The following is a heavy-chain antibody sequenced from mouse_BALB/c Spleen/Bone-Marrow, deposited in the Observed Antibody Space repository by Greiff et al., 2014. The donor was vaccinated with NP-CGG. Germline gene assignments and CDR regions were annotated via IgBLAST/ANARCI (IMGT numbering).Heavy chain of an antibody. CDR2: NDPANGNT. CDR3: AAYYYGSSQFAY. V-gene: IGHV14-3*02. D-gene: IGHD1-1*01. CDR1: GFNIKDTY. J-gene: IGHJ3*01. Sequence: EVKLQESGAELVKPGASVKLSYTASGFNIKDTYMHWVKQRPEQGLEWIGRNDPANGNTKYDPKFQGKATITADTSSNTAYLQLSSLTSEDTAVYYCAAYYYGSSQFAYWGQGTLVTVSA.